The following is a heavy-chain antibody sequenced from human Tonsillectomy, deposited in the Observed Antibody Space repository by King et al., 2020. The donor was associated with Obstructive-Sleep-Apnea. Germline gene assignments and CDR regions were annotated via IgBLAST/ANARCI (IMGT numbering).Heavy chain of an antibody. CDR2: INHSGST. D-gene: IGHD3-10*01. CDR3: PRRTLLWFGDHQARLDY. V-gene: IGHV4-34*01. CDR1: GGSFSGYY. Sequence: VQLQQWGAGLLKPSETLSLTCAVYGGSFSGYYWSWIRQPPGKGLEWIGEINHSGSTNYNPSLKSRVTISVDTSKNQFSLKLSSVTAADTAVYYCPRRTLLWFGDHQARLDYWGQGTLVTVSS. J-gene: IGHJ4*02.